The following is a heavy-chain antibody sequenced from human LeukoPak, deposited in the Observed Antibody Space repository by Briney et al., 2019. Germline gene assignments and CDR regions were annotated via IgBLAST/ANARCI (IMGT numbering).Heavy chain of an antibody. CDR2: ISYDGSNK. CDR3: ARDYYDSSGYYPLGYFDY. V-gene: IGHV3-30-3*01. Sequence: GGSLRLSCAASGFTFSSYAMHWARQAPGKGLEWVAVISYDGSNKYYADSVKGRFTISRDNSKNTLYLQMNSLRAEDTAVYYCARDYYDSSGYYPLGYFDYWGQGTLVTVSS. D-gene: IGHD3-22*01. J-gene: IGHJ4*02. CDR1: GFTFSSYA.